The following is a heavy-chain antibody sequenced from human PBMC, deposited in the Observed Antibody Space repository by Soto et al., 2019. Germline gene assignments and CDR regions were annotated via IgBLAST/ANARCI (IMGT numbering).Heavy chain of an antibody. J-gene: IGHJ4*02. Sequence: ASVKVSCKASGYTFTSYDINWVRQATGQGLEWMGWMNPNSGNTGYAQKFQGRVTMTRNTSISTAYMELSSLRSEGTAVYYCARYERPETPGTIDYWGQGTLVTVSS. CDR3: ARYERPETPGTIDY. CDR1: GYTFTSYD. V-gene: IGHV1-8*01. D-gene: IGHD3-3*01. CDR2: MNPNSGNT.